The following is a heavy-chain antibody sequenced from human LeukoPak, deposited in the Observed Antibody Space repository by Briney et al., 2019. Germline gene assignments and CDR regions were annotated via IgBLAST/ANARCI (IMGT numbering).Heavy chain of an antibody. D-gene: IGHD6-13*01. V-gene: IGHV1-8*01. CDR1: GYTFTSYD. Sequence: ASVKVSCKASGYTFTSYDINWVRQATGQGLERMGWMNPNNGNTGYAQKFQGRVTMTRSTSISTAYMGLSSLRSEDTAVYYCARLASSSWPLYYYYGMDVWGQGTTVTVSS. CDR2: MNPNNGNT. CDR3: ARLASSSWPLYYYYGMDV. J-gene: IGHJ6*02.